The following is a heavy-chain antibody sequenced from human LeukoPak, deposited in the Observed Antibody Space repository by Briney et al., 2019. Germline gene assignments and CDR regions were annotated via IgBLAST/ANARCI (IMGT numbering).Heavy chain of an antibody. CDR3: ARLDRSSSSLGGLDY. V-gene: IGHV5-51*01. J-gene: IGHJ4*02. CDR2: IYPGDSDT. D-gene: IGHD6-6*01. Sequence: GESLKISCKGSGYSFTTYRIGWVRQMPGKGLEWMGIIYPGDSDTRYSPSFQGQVTISADKSISTAYLQWSSLKASDTAMYYCARLDRSSSSLGGLDYWGQGTLVTVSS. CDR1: GYSFTTYR.